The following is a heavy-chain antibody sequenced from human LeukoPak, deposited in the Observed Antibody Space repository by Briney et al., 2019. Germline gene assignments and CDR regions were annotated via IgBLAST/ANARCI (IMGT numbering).Heavy chain of an antibody. Sequence: PGGSLTLPCAASAFTFSSYSMNWVRQAPGKGLEWVSYISSSASTIYYADSVKGRLTISRDNAKNSLYLQMNSLRDEDTAVYYCASSAHYGSGSYIWGQGTLVTVSS. CDR2: ISSSASTI. CDR1: AFTFSSYS. V-gene: IGHV3-48*02. D-gene: IGHD3-10*01. J-gene: IGHJ4*02. CDR3: ASSAHYGSGSYI.